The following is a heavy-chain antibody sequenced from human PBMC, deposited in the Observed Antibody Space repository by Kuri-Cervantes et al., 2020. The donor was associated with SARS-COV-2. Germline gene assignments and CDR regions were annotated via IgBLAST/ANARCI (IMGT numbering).Heavy chain of an antibody. Sequence: SQTLSLTCAVYGGSFSGYYWGWIRQPPGKGLEWIGRIYHSGSTYYNPSLKSRVTISVDTSKNQFSLKLSSVTVADTAVYYCAREYCSSTSCYVRWFDPWGQGTRVTVSS. CDR3: AREYCSSTSCYVRWFDP. D-gene: IGHD2-2*01. CDR1: GGSFSGYY. V-gene: IGHV4-34*01. CDR2: IYHSGST. J-gene: IGHJ5*02.